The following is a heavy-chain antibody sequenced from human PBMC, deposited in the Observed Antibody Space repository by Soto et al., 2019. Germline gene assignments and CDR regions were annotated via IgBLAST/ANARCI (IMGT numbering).Heavy chain of an antibody. D-gene: IGHD1-20*01. CDR1: GYTLTELS. CDR2: FDPEDGET. Sequence: ASVKVSCKVSGYTLTELSMHWVRQAPGKGLEWMGGFDPEDGETIYAQKFQGRVTMTEDTSTDTAYMELSSLRSEDTAVYYCATGRRVITGPRLGMDVWGQGTTVTVSS. CDR3: ATGRRVITGPRLGMDV. J-gene: IGHJ6*02. V-gene: IGHV1-24*01.